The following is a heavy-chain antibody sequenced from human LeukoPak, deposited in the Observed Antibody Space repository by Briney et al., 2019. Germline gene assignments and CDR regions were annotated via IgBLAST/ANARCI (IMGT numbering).Heavy chain of an antibody. Sequence: SETLSLTCAVYGGSFSGYYWSWIRQPPGKGLEWVGEINHSGSTNYNPSLKSRVTISVDTSKNQFSLKLSSVTAADTAVYYCARDPLVRGALGSFDYWGQGTLVTVSS. CDR2: INHSGST. CDR3: ARDPLVRGALGSFDY. J-gene: IGHJ4*02. V-gene: IGHV4-34*01. CDR1: GGSFSGYY. D-gene: IGHD3-10*01.